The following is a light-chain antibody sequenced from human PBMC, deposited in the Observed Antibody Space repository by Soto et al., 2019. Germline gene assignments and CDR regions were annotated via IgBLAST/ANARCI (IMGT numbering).Light chain of an antibody. CDR2: GAS. CDR3: QQYGHSPRT. Sequence: EIVLTQSPGPLSWSPGEIATLSCRAIQSVSSNDLAWYQLKPGQAPRLLIYGASSRATGIPDRFSGSGSGTEFTLTISSLDPEDFAVYFCQQYGHSPRTFGQGTKVDIK. CDR1: QSVSSND. J-gene: IGKJ1*01. V-gene: IGKV3-20*01.